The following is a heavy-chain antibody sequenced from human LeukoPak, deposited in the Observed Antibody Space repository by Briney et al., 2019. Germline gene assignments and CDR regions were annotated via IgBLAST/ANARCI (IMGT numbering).Heavy chain of an antibody. CDR3: ARTLWFGDPNFDY. CDR2: INPNSGGT. CDR1: GYTFTGYY. J-gene: IGHJ4*02. Sequence: ASVKVSCKASGYTFTGYYMHWVRQAPGQGLEWMGWINPNSGGTNYAQKFQGRVTMTRDTSISTAYMELSRLRSDDTAVYYCARTLWFGDPNFDYWGQGTLVTVSS. V-gene: IGHV1-2*02. D-gene: IGHD3-10*01.